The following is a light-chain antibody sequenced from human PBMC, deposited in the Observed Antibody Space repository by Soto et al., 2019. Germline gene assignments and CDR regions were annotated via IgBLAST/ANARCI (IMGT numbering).Light chain of an antibody. V-gene: IGKV2-28*01. J-gene: IGKJ5*01. CDR3: MQALQTPIT. CDR2: LGS. Sequence: DIVMTQNPLSLPVTPGEPASISCRSSQSLLHSNGYNYLDWYLQKPGQSPQLLIYLGSNRASGVPDRFSGSGSGTDFTLKISRVEAEDVGVYYCMQALQTPITFGQGTRLEIK. CDR1: QSLLHSNGYNY.